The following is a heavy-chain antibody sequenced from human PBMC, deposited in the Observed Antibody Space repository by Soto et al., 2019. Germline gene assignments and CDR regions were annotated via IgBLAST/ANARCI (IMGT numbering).Heavy chain of an antibody. V-gene: IGHV3-15*01. CDR1: GLTFSHAW. Sequence: PGGSLRLSCAASGLTFSHAWMSWVRQAPGKGLEWVGRIKSKADGETKDYGAPVRGRFTISRDDAKDTLYLQMNSLRIEDTAVYYCCVVKRLDQYSTSGYWFDPWGTGTLVTVSS. CDR2: IKSKADGETK. J-gene: IGHJ5*02. D-gene: IGHD2-15*01. CDR3: CVVKRLDQYSTSGYWFDP.